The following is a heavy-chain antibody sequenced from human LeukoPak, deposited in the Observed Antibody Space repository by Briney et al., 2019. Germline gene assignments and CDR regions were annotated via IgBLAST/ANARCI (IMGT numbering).Heavy chain of an antibody. D-gene: IGHD4/OR15-4a*01. V-gene: IGHV3-30*02. CDR3: AKDHMGLPRSLKNVDY. Sequence: GGSLRLSCAASGFTFSSYGMHWVRRAPGKGLEWVALIRYDGSNKYYADSVKGRFTISRDNSKNTLYLQMNSLRAEDTAVYYCAKDHMGLPRSLKNVDYWGQGTLVTVSS. CDR2: IRYDGSNK. J-gene: IGHJ4*02. CDR1: GFTFSSYG.